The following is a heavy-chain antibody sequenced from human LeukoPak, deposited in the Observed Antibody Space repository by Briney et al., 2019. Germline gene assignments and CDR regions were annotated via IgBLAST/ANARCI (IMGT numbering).Heavy chain of an antibody. Sequence: GGSLRLSCTVSGFTVSSNSMSWVRQAPGKGLEWVSFIYSDNTHYSDSVKGRFTISRDNSKNTVYLQMNSLRAEDTAVYYCARSNYYDTSGYYPGYWGQGTLVTVSS. V-gene: IGHV3-66*03. CDR3: ARSNYYDTSGYYPGY. D-gene: IGHD3-22*01. J-gene: IGHJ4*02. CDR2: IYSDNT. CDR1: GFTVSSNS.